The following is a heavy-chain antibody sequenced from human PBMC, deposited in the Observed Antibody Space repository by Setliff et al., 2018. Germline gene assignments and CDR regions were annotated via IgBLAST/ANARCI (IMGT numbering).Heavy chain of an antibody. CDR2: IYTSGST. Sequence: PSETVSLTCTVSGSSISSGSYYWSWIRQPAGKGLEWIGHIYTSGSTNYNPSLKSRVTISVDTSKNQFSLKLSSVTAADTAVYYCARAHPSRMIVVVRAYYYFDYWGQGTLVTVSS. CDR1: GSSISSGSYY. V-gene: IGHV4-61*09. CDR3: ARAHPSRMIVVVRAYYYFDY. J-gene: IGHJ4*02. D-gene: IGHD3-22*01.